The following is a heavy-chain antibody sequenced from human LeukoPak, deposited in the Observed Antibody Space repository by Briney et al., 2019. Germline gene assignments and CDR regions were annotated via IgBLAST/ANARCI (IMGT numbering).Heavy chain of an antibody. CDR1: GYSFTNYW. J-gene: IGHJ4*02. D-gene: IGHD2-2*02. CDR3: AIAGDSTTTCYSCFNY. CDR2: IYPRDSDT. Sequence: GESLKISCRGSGYSFTNYWIGLVRQVPGKVLEGIVIIYPRDSDTIYSLSCQGHVTISGDKSISTGSLRWRSMKASDTAIYYCAIAGDSTTTCYSCFNYWGQGTLVTVSS. V-gene: IGHV5-51*01.